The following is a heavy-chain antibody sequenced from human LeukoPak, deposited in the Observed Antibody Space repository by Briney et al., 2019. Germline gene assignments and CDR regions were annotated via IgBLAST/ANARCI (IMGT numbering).Heavy chain of an antibody. Sequence: PGGSLRLSCAASGFTVSSNYMSWVRQAPEKGLEWVSVIQSGGSTYYTDSVKGRFTISRDNSKNTLYLQMNSLRAEDTAVYYCARREDYGDYEFWSQGTLVTVSS. CDR3: ARREDYGDYEF. CDR2: IQSGGST. CDR1: GFTVSSNY. V-gene: IGHV3-53*01. D-gene: IGHD4-17*01. J-gene: IGHJ4*02.